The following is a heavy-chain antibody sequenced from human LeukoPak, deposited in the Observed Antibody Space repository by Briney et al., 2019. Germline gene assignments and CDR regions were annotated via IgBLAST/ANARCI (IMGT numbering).Heavy chain of an antibody. D-gene: IGHD6-13*01. CDR2: IQYDGGNE. CDR3: AKDRAIAAVGTGPLNY. J-gene: IGHJ4*02. CDR1: GFTFSSYG. V-gene: IGHV3-30*02. Sequence: GGSLRLSCAASGFTFSSYGMSWVRQAPGKGLEWVTFIQYDGGNEDYADSAKGRFTISRDNSKSTLYLQMNNLRVEDTAVYYCAKDRAIAAVGTGPLNYWGQGTLVIVSS.